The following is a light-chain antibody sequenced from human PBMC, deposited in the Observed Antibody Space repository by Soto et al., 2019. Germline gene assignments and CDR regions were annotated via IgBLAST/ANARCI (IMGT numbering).Light chain of an antibody. Sequence: QSVLTQPRSVSGSPGQSGTISCTGTSSDVGGYNYVSWYQQHPGKAPKLMIYDVGKRPSGVPDRFSGSKSDNTASLTISGLQAEDEADYYSCSYAGSYTRGFGTGTKVTVL. V-gene: IGLV2-11*01. CDR3: CSYAGSYTRG. CDR2: DVG. CDR1: SSDVGGYNY. J-gene: IGLJ1*01.